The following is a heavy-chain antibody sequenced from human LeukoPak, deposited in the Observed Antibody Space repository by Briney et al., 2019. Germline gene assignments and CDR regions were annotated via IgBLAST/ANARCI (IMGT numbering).Heavy chain of an antibody. CDR1: GYTFTSYY. V-gene: IGHV1-46*01. CDR3: ARDRYDRADAFDI. CDR2: INPSGGST. D-gene: IGHD3-16*02. Sequence: ASVKVSCKASGYTFTSYYMHWVRQAPGQGLEWMGIINPSGGSTSCAQKFQGRVTMTRDTSTSTVYMGLSSLRSEDTAVYYCARDRYDRADAFDIWGQGTMVTVSS. J-gene: IGHJ3*02.